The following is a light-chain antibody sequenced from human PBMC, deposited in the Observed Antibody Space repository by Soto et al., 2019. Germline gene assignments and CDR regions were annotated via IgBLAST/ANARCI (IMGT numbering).Light chain of an antibody. J-gene: IGLJ1*01. V-gene: IGLV2-14*01. CDR1: SSDVGGYKY. Sequence: TQPASVSRAPGQSSTISNKKTSSDVGGYKYVSWYQQNPGKAPKLIIYEVSSRPSGVSNRFSGSKSGNTASLTISGLQAEDEADYYCSSYTSTSTLYVFGSGTKVTVL. CDR3: SSYTSTSTLYV. CDR2: EVS.